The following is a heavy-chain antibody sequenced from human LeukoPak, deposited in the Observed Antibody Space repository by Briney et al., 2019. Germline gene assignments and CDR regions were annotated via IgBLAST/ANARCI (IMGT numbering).Heavy chain of an antibody. D-gene: IGHD6-13*01. CDR1: GGTFSSYA. CDR3: ARAAAVLNWFDP. Sequence: ASVKVSCKASGGTFSSYAISWMRQAPGQGLEWMGGIIPIFGTANYAQKFQGRVTITADESTSTAYMELSSLRSEDTAVYYCARAAAVLNWFDPWGQGTLVTVSS. J-gene: IGHJ5*02. V-gene: IGHV1-69*13. CDR2: IIPIFGTA.